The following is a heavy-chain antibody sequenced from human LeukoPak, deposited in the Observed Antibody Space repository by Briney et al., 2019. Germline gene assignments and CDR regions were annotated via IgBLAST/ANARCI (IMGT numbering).Heavy chain of an antibody. V-gene: IGHV3-64D*06. CDR2: ISSNGGST. CDR3: VKDRDIVVVVAATGGFDY. J-gene: IGHJ4*02. D-gene: IGHD2-15*01. Sequence: GGSLRLSCSASGFTFSSYAMHWVRQASGKGLEYVSAISSNGGSTYYADSVKGRFTISRDNSKNTLYLQMSSLRAEDTAVYYCVKDRDIVVVVAATGGFDYWGQGTLVTVSS. CDR1: GFTFSSYA.